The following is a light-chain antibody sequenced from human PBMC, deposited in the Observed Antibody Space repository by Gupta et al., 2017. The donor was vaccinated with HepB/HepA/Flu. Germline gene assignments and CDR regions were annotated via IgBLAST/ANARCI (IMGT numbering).Light chain of an antibody. V-gene: IGLV1-44*01. CDR1: GSNIGSNT. J-gene: IGLJ1*01. CDR3: AAWDDSLIFYV. CDR2: NNN. Sequence: QSVLTQPPLASGPPGQRVPISCSGSGSNIGSNTVNWYRQLPGTAPKLLIYNNNQRPSGVPDRFSGSKSGTSASLAISGLQSEDEADFYCAAWDDSLIFYVFGTGTKVTVL.